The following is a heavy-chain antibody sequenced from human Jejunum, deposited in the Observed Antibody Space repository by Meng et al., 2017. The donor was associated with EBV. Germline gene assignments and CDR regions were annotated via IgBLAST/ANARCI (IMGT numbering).Heavy chain of an antibody. V-gene: IGHV3-21*02. CDR2: ISSGSSFI. CDR1: GFTFSSYS. J-gene: IGHJ4*02. Sequence: EVQPVGSGGGLVKPGGSLRLSCAASGFTFSSYSMNWVRQAPGKGLEWVSYISSGSSFIYYADSVKGRFTISRDDAKNSLFLQLNSLRAEDTAVYYCVRDSSFNVHWGQGTLVTVSS. CDR3: VRDSSFNVH. D-gene: IGHD3-16*02.